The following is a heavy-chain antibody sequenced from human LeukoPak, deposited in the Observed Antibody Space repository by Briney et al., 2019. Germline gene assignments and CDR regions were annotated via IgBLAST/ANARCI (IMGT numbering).Heavy chain of an antibody. V-gene: IGHV1-2*02. J-gene: IGHJ4*02. D-gene: IGHD2-2*01. CDR2: INPKSGGT. CDR1: GYSFTGHY. CDR3: AREGPAAMGGDFDY. Sequence: GASVKVSCKASGYSFTGHYMHWVRQAPGQGLEWMGWINPKSGGTNYAQKFQGRVTMTRDTSISTAYMDMSSLRSDDTAVYYCAREGPAAMGGDFDYWGQGTLVTVSS.